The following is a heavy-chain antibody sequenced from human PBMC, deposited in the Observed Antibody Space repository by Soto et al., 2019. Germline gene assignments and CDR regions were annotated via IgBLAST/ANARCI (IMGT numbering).Heavy chain of an antibody. V-gene: IGHV4-31*03. J-gene: IGHJ4*02. CDR2: IYYTGST. CDR1: GASIRSGGYY. CDR3: ARIEMASIK. Sequence: SETLSLTCSVSGASIRSGGYYWSWLRQSPGKGLEWIGHIYYTGSTSYSPSLKSRLTLSLDTSKNQFSLDLRSVTAADTAMYYCARIEMASIKWGRGTLLAVSS.